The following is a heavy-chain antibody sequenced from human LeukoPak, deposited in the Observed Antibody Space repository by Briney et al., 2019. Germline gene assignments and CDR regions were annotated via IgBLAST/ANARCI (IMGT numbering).Heavy chain of an antibody. D-gene: IGHD3-3*01. V-gene: IGHV1-8*01. Sequence: GASVKVSCKASGYTFTSYDINWVRQATGQGLEWMGWMNPNSGNTGYAQKFQGGVTMTRNTSISTAYMELSSLRSEDTAVYYCARGGAYYDFWSGCNFDYWGQGTLVTVSS. CDR3: ARGGAYYDFWSGCNFDY. J-gene: IGHJ4*02. CDR1: GYTFTSYD. CDR2: MNPNSGNT.